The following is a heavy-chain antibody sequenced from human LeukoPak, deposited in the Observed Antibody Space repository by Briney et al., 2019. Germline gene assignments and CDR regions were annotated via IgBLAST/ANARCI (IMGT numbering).Heavy chain of an antibody. CDR1: GFTFSSYS. J-gene: IGHJ4*02. CDR3: ARDHEPAIVGAKDY. Sequence: GGSLRLSCAASGFTFSSYSMNWVRQAPGKGLEWVSYISSSSTIYYADSVKGRFTISRDNAKNSLYLQMNSLRAEDTAVYYCARDHEPAIVGAKDYWGQGTLVTVSS. CDR2: ISSSSTI. D-gene: IGHD1-26*01. V-gene: IGHV3-48*04.